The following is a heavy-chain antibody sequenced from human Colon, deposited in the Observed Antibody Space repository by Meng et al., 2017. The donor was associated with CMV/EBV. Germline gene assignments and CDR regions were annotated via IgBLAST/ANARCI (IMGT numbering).Heavy chain of an antibody. CDR3: ARDRCGSCSAGWWFDP. CDR1: GYMFSNFG. Sequence: ASVKVSCKASGYMFSNFGVGWVRQAPGQGPEWMGWMSTYNNNDIIYAEKFRGRLTMTTDTSTNTAYMELRSLASDDTAVYYYARDRCGSCSAGWWFDPWGQGTPVTVSS. CDR2: MSTYNNNDI. V-gene: IGHV1-18*01. D-gene: IGHD2-15*01. J-gene: IGHJ5*02.